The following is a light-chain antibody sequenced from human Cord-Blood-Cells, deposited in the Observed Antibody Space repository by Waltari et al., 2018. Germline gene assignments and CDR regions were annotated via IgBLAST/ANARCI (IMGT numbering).Light chain of an antibody. CDR1: SSDVGSYKL. CDR2: EGS. J-gene: IGLJ2*01. V-gene: IGLV2-23*01. Sequence: QSALPQPASVSGSPGQSITISCTRTSSDVGSYKLVSWYQQHPGKAPKLMIYEGSKRPSGVSNRFSGSKSGNTASLTISGLQAEDEADYYCCSYAGSSTWVFGGGTKLTVL. CDR3: CSYAGSSTWV.